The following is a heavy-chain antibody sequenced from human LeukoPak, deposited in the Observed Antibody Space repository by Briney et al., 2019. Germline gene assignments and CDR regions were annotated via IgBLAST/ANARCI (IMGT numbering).Heavy chain of an antibody. V-gene: IGHV1-18*01. J-gene: IGHJ4*02. D-gene: IGHD1-26*01. CDR2: ISAYNGNT. CDR3: ARGGATGDFDY. CDR1: GYTFTSYG. Sequence: ASVKVSCKASGYTFTSYGNSWVRKAPGQGLEWVGWISAYNGNTNYAQKLQGRVTMTTDTSTSTAYMELRSLRSDDTAVYYGARGGATGDFDYWGQGTLVTVSS.